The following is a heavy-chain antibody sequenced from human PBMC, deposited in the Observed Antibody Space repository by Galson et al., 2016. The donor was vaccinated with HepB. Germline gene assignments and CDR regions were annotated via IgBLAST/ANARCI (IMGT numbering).Heavy chain of an antibody. J-gene: IGHJ3*02. D-gene: IGHD6-19*01. CDR1: GGSISSSPHY. CDR3: SRLWSRNSSGWDTFDI. V-gene: IGHV4-39*01. Sequence: SETLSLTCSVSGGSISSSPHYWGWLRQTPGKGLEWIASIYYIGTTYYHPSLESRVTIFVDTSKDQFSLKLSSGTAADTAVYYCSRLWSRNSSGWDTFDIWGQGTMVTVSS. CDR2: IYYIGTT.